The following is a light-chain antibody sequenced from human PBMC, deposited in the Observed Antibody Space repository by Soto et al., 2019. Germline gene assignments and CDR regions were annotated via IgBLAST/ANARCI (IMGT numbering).Light chain of an antibody. J-gene: IGKJ1*01. CDR1: QSVGNNF. V-gene: IGKV3D-20*01. Sequence: ELPVTHSPIILTLSPGERSTLSGGTSQSVGNNFVAWYQQPPGQPPTLLIYDASSRASGLPDRFSGSGSETDFTLTVSRLELEDVVVYFWHQYGTSPQTFGQGTKVDIK. CDR3: HQYGTSPQT. CDR2: DAS.